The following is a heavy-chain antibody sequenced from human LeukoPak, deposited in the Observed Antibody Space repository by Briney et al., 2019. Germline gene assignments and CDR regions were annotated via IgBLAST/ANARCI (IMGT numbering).Heavy chain of an antibody. D-gene: IGHD3-22*01. CDR2: ISYDGSNK. J-gene: IGHJ4*02. CDR3: AREYYDSSGYLFY. Sequence: GGSLRLSCAASGFTFSSYAMYWVRQAPGKGLEWVAVISYDGSNKYYADSVKGRFTISRDNSKNTLYLQMNSLRAEDTAVYYCAREYYDSSGYLFYWGQGTLVTVSS. V-gene: IGHV3-30*04. CDR1: GFTFSSYA.